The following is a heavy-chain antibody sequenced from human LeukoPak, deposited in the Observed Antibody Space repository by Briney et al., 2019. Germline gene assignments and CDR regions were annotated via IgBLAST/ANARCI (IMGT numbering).Heavy chain of an antibody. Sequence: GGSLRLSCAASGFTFSSYAMSWVRQAPGKGLEWVANINQGGSDKYYVDSVKGRFTISRDNANNLLYLQMNSLRGEDTAVYYCTRDRSRAEDDWGQGTLVTVSS. CDR2: INQGGSDK. CDR1: GFTFSSYA. V-gene: IGHV3-7*01. D-gene: IGHD1-14*01. J-gene: IGHJ4*02. CDR3: TRDRSRAEDD.